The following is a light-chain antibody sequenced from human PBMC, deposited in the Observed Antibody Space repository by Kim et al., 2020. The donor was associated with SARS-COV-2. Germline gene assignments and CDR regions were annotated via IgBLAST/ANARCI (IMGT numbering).Light chain of an antibody. J-gene: IGLJ2*01. CDR3: QAWDSSTVV. CDR2: QDS. V-gene: IGLV3-1*01. CDR1: KLGDKY. Sequence: SVSPRQTASITCSGEKLGDKYACWYQQKPGQSPVLVIYQDSKRPSGIPERFSGSNSGNTATLTISGTQAMDEADYYCQAWDSSTVVFGGGTQLTVL.